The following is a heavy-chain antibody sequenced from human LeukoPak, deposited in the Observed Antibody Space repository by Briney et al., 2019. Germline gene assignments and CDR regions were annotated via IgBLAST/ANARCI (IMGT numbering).Heavy chain of an antibody. CDR1: GFTVSSNC. J-gene: IGHJ4*02. V-gene: IGHV3-66*02. D-gene: IGHD3-10*01. CDR2: IYSGGST. CDR3: AKGVEYMVRGVMPDY. Sequence: PGGSLRLSCAASGFTVSSNCMSWVRQAPGKGLEWVSVIYSGGSTYYADSVKGRFTISRDNSKNTLYLQMNSLRAEDTAVYYCAKGVEYMVRGVMPDYWGQGTLVTVSS.